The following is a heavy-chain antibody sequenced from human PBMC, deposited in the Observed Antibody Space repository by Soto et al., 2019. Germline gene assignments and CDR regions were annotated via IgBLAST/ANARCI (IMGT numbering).Heavy chain of an antibody. Sequence: SETLSLTCTVSGYSISSGYYWGWIRQPPGKGLEWIGSIYHSGSTYYNPSLKSRVTISVDTSKNQFSLKRSSVTAADTAVYYCARDTPMVRDSLIDPWGQGTLVTVSS. V-gene: IGHV4-38-2*02. CDR2: IYHSGST. J-gene: IGHJ5*02. D-gene: IGHD3-10*01. CDR3: ARDTPMVRDSLIDP. CDR1: GYSISSGYY.